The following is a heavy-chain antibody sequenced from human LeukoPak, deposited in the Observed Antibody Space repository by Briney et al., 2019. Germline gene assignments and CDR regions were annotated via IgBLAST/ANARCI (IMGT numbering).Heavy chain of an antibody. Sequence: ASVKVSCKASGYTFTVNYMHWVRQAPGQGLEWIGWINTNSGGTNYAQKLQGRVTMTRDTSISTAYMELSRLTSDDTAVYYCARVATVTSSVGPRAGNWFDPWGQGTLVTVSS. CDR1: GYTFTVNY. D-gene: IGHD4-4*01. V-gene: IGHV1-2*02. CDR2: INTNSGGT. CDR3: ARVATVTSSVGPRAGNWFDP. J-gene: IGHJ5*02.